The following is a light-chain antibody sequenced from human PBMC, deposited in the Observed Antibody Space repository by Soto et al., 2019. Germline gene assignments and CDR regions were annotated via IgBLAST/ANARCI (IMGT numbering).Light chain of an antibody. CDR3: QKSYSTPQT. Sequence: IQMXKSPSTRSSPVGDRVNITCLASENINMWLAWYQQKPGHDPRLMIQRAYRVERGVKSRFSGSGSGTDFTLTIRSMQPEDFATYYCQKSYSTPQTLGQGTKVDI. CDR1: ENINMW. V-gene: IGKV1-5*03. CDR2: RAY. J-gene: IGKJ1*01.